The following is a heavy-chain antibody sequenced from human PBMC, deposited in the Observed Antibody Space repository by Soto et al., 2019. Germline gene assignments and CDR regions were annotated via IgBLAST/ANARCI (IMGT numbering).Heavy chain of an antibody. J-gene: IGHJ6*02. CDR1: GGSISSSNW. D-gene: IGHD2-15*01. CDR3: ARDPFCSGGSCSLGMDV. V-gene: IGHV4-4*02. Sequence: QVQLQESGPGLVKPSGTLSLTCAVSGGSISSSNWWSWVRQPPGKGLEWIGEIYHGGSTNYNPSLKSRVTIPVDKSKNQFSLKLSSVTAADTAVYYCARDPFCSGGSCSLGMDVWGPGTTVTVSS. CDR2: IYHGGST.